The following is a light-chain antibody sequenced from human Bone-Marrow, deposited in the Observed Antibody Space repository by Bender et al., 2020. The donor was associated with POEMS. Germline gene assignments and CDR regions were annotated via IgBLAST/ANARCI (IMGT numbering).Light chain of an antibody. Sequence: QSALTQPASVSGSPGQSITISCTGTGSDVGGYNYVSWYQQHPGKAPKLMIYDVYSRPSGVSNRFSGSKSGNTASRTVSGLQAENEADYYCSSYRSGNTLVFGGGTRLTVL. CDR2: DVY. V-gene: IGLV2-14*01. CDR3: SSYRSGNTLV. J-gene: IGLJ3*02. CDR1: GSDVGGYNY.